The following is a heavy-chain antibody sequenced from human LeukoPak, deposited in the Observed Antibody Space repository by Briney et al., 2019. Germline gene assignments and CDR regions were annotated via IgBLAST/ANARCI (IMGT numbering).Heavy chain of an antibody. J-gene: IGHJ4*02. CDR3: ARSPVVAGPYYFDY. D-gene: IGHD6-19*01. CDR1: GGSISSGGYS. V-gene: IGHV4-30-2*01. Sequence: SQTLSLTCAVSGGSISSGGYSWSWIRQPPGKGLEWIGYIYHSGSTYYNPPLKSRVTISVDRSKNQFSLKLSSVTAADTAVYYCARSPVVAGPYYFDYWGRGTLVTVSS. CDR2: IYHSGST.